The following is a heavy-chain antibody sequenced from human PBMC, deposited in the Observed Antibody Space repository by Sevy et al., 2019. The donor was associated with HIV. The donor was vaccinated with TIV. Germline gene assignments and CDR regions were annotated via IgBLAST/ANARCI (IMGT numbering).Heavy chain of an antibody. V-gene: IGHV3-7*01. Sequence: GGSLRLSCTASGFTFSNYWMSWVRQAPGKGLEWVANINEDGSERYYMESVKGRFTISRDNAKNSVYVQMDSLRGEDTAVYHCGRSMDDWGQGTTVTVSS. CDR2: INEDGSER. J-gene: IGHJ6*02. CDR3: GRSMDD. CDR1: GFTFSNYW.